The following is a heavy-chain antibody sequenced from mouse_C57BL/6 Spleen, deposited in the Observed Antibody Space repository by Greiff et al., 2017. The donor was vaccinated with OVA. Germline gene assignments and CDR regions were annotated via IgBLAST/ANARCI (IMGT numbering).Heavy chain of an antibody. CDR3: TTDGNYVPGAMDY. J-gene: IGHJ4*01. CDR2: IAPENGDT. Sequence: EVKLMESGAELVRPGASVKLSCTASGFNIKDDYLHWVKPRPEQGLEWIGWIAPENGDTEYASKFQGKATLTADTSSNTAYLQLSSLTSEDPAVYYCTTDGNYVPGAMDYWGQGTSVTVSS. D-gene: IGHD2-1*01. CDR1: GFNIKDDY. V-gene: IGHV14-4*01.